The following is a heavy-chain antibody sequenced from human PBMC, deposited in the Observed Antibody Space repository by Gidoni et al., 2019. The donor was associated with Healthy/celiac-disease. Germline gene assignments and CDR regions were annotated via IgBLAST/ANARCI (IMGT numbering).Heavy chain of an antibody. V-gene: IGHV4-39*01. CDR1: GGSISRSSYY. J-gene: IGHJ4*02. CDR2: IYYRGRT. Sequence: QLQLQESGPGLVKPSATLSLPCTFSGGSISRSSYYWGWIRQPPGKGLEWIGSIYYRGRTYYNPSLKSRVTISVDTSKNQFSLKLSSVTAADTAVYYCARHIPIFGVVILYFDYWGQGTLVTVSS. D-gene: IGHD3-3*01. CDR3: ARHIPIFGVVILYFDY.